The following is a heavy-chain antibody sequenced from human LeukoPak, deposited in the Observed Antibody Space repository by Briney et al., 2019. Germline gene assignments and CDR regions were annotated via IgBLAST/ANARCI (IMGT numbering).Heavy chain of an antibody. J-gene: IGHJ3*02. Sequence: PSETLSLTCTVSGVSISSGDYYWRWLRQPPGKGLEWIGYIYYSGSTYYNPSLKSRFTISVDTSKNQFSLKLSSVTAADTAVYYCARSTPSLYGDTPSAFDIWGQGTMVTVSS. CDR3: ARSTPSLYGDTPSAFDI. D-gene: IGHD4-17*01. CDR1: GVSISSGDYY. CDR2: IYYSGST. V-gene: IGHV4-30-4*01.